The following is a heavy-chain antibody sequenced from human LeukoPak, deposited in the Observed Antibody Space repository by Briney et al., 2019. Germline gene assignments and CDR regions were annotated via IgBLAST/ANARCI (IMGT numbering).Heavy chain of an antibody. V-gene: IGHV3-48*01. CDR1: GFTFSSYS. CDR3: ARDRYRSAVVAATDFDY. D-gene: IGHD2-15*01. Sequence: GGSLRLSCAASGFTFSSYSMNWVRQAPGKGLEWVSYISSSSSTIYYADSVKGRFTISRDNAKNSLYLQMNSLRAEDTAVYYCARDRYRSAVVAATDFDYWGQGTLVTVSS. J-gene: IGHJ4*02. CDR2: ISSSSSTI.